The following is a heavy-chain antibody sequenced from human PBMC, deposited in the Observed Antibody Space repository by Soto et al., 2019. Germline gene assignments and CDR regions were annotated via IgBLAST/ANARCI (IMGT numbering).Heavy chain of an antibody. CDR1: GFTFNNYA. CDR2: ISGGGDTT. D-gene: IGHD1-26*01. J-gene: IGHJ4*02. V-gene: IGHV3-23*01. Sequence: EVQLLESGGGLVQPGGSLRLSCAASGFTFNNYAMTWVRQAPGKGLEWVSAISGGGDTTSYADSVNGRFTVSRDGSKKTMYRQMGSRRAVDAAPDYCATGRGGSGSLTPRVDFWGQGTLVTVSS. CDR3: ATGRGGSGSLTPRVDF.